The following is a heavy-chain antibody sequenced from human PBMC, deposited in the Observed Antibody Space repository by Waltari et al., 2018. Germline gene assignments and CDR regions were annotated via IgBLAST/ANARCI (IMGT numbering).Heavy chain of an antibody. CDR1: GFSFSSSG. CDR2: IQYDGRNK. J-gene: IGHJ4*02. Sequence: QVQLVESGGGVVQPGAYLRLSCAASGFSFSSSGMHWVRQAPGKGLGWVAFIQYDGRNKYNVDSVRGRFTISRDNSKNTLYLQMSSLGIDDTAVYYCVKESPEAGRDYWGQGTLVTVS. V-gene: IGHV3-30*02. CDR3: VKESPEAGRDY. D-gene: IGHD1-26*01.